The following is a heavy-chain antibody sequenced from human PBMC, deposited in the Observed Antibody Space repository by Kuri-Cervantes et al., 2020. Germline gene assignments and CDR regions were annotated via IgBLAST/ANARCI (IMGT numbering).Heavy chain of an antibody. CDR3: AREASSHRWGLSWFDP. V-gene: IGHV3-21*01. CDR2: ISSSSSYI. CDR1: GFTFSSYA. Sequence: GGSLRLSCAASGFTFSSYAMHWVRQAPGKGLEWVSSISSSSSYIYYADSVKGRFTISRDNAKNSLYLQMNSLRAEDTAVYYCAREASSHRWGLSWFDPWGQGTLVTVSS. J-gene: IGHJ5*02. D-gene: IGHD1-26*01.